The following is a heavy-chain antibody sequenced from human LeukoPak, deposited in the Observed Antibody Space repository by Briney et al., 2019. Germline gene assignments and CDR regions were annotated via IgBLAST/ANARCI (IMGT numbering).Heavy chain of an antibody. Sequence: NPGGSLRLSCAASGFTFSDYYMSWIRQAPGKGLEWVSYISSSGSTIYYADSVKGRFTISRDNAKNSLYLQMNSLRAEDTAVYYCAKSLYYDIPYYFDYWGQGTLVTVSS. CDR2: ISSSGSTI. V-gene: IGHV3-11*01. CDR3: AKSLYYDIPYYFDY. CDR1: GFTFSDYY. D-gene: IGHD3-22*01. J-gene: IGHJ4*02.